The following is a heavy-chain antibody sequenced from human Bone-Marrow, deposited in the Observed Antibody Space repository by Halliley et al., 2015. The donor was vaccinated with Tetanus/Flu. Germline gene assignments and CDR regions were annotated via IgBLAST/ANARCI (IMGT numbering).Heavy chain of an antibody. V-gene: IGHV3-21*06. J-gene: IGHJ4*02. CDR3: ARLDAGHTDY. CDR2: IINSGDYK. Sequence: LEWFSSIINSGDYKYYADSVKGRFTISRDNANNLLYLQMNTLSAEDTAVYYCARLDAGHTDYWGQGTLVTVSS.